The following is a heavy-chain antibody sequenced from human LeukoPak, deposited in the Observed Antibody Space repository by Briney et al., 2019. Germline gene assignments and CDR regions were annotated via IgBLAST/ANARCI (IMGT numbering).Heavy chain of an antibody. CDR3: ARAGYGDSDFDY. CDR1: GYSISSSYY. J-gene: IGHJ4*02. V-gene: IGHV4-38-2*02. CDR2: IYHSGNT. Sequence: PSETLSLTCTVSGYSISSSYYWGWIRQPPGKGLEWIGSIYHSGNTYYNPSLKSRVTISLDTSKNQFSLKLSSVTAADTAMYYCARAGYGDSDFDYWGQGTLVTVSS. D-gene: IGHD4-17*01.